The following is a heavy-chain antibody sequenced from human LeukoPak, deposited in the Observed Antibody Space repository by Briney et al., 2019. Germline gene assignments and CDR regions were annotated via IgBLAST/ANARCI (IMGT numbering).Heavy chain of an antibody. CDR3: ARESSQKGAHYMDV. CDR2: IYYRGST. V-gene: IGHV4-59*01. J-gene: IGHJ6*03. Sequence: PSETLFLTCTVSGGSISSYYGSWLRQPPGKGLEWVVYIYYRGSTSYKPSLKSRVTIPVDTSKNQFSLKLRSVTAADTAVYYCARESSQKGAHYMDVWGKGTTVSIS. D-gene: IGHD3-16*01. CDR1: GGSISSYY.